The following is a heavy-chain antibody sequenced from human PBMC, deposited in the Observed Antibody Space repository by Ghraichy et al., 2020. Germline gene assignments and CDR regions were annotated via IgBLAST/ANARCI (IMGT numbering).Heavy chain of an antibody. Sequence: SETLSLTFAVYGGSFSGYYWTWIRQPPGKGLEWIGEINHGGSTNYNPSLKSRVTISVDTSKNQISLKLSSVTAADTAVYYCERGIGKRDYYGSGSYYIRWGQGTLVTVSS. CDR2: INHGGST. V-gene: IGHV4-34*01. CDR3: ERGIGKRDYYGSGSYYIR. CDR1: GGSFSGYY. D-gene: IGHD3-10*01. J-gene: IGHJ4*02.